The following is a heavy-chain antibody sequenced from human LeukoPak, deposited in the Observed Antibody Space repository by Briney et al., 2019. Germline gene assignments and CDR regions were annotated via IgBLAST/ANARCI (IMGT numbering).Heavy chain of an antibody. CDR3: ARGPPLPRLRRKGYFDY. V-gene: IGHV4-34*01. CDR1: GGSFSGYY. Sequence: SETLSLTCAVYGGSFSGYYRSWVRQPPGKGLEWGGEINQSGSTNYNLSLKSLITISVDTSKNQFSLKLSSVTAADTAVYYCARGPPLPRLRRKGYFDYWGQGTLVTVSS. J-gene: IGHJ4*02. CDR2: INQSGST. D-gene: IGHD1-14*01.